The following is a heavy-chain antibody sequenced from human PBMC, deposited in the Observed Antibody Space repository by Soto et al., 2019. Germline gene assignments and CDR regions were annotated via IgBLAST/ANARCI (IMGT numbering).Heavy chain of an antibody. CDR2: INHSGST. D-gene: IGHD2-2*01. CDR1: GGSFSGYY. J-gene: IGHJ4*02. V-gene: IGHV4-34*01. CDR3: ARGGCSSTSCYPYYFDY. Sequence: SETLSLTCAVYGGSFSGYYWSWIRQPPGKGLEWIGEINHSGSTNYNPSLKSRVTISVDTSKNQFSLKLSSVTAADTAVYYCARGGCSSTSCYPYYFDYWDQGTLVTVSS.